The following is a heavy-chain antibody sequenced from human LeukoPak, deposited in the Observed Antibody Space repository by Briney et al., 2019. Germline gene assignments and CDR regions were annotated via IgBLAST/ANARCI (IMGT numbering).Heavy chain of an antibody. D-gene: IGHD2-2*01. Sequence: RGSLRLSCAASGFTFSSYGMHWVRQAPGKGLEWVAFIRYDGSNKYYADSVKGRFTISRDNSKNTLYLQMNSLRAEDTAVYYCAKGGVPAALFDYWGQGTLVTVSS. CDR2: IRYDGSNK. J-gene: IGHJ4*02. CDR3: AKGGVPAALFDY. CDR1: GFTFSSYG. V-gene: IGHV3-30*02.